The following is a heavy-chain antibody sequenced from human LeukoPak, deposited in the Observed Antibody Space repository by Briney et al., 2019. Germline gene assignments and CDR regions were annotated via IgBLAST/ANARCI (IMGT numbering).Heavy chain of an antibody. D-gene: IGHD3-22*01. V-gene: IGHV1-69*04. Sequence: SVKVSCKASGGTFSSYAISWVRQAPGQGLEWMGRIVPILGIANYAQKFQGRVTITADKSTSTAYMELSSLRSEDTAVYYCARVERSSGYLRKYYFDYWGQGTLVTVSS. CDR2: IVPILGIA. CDR3: ARVERSSGYLRKYYFDY. J-gene: IGHJ4*02. CDR1: GGTFSSYA.